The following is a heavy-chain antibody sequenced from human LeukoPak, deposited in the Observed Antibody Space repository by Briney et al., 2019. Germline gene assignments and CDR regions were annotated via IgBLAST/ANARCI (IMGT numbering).Heavy chain of an antibody. CDR3: AKDRHDYSNSFDY. D-gene: IGHD4-11*01. CDR2: ISYDGSNK. Sequence: GGSLRLSCAASGFTFSTYGMHWVRQAPGMGLEWVAVISYDGSNKYYADSVKGRFTISRDNSKNTLYLQMNSLRAEDTAVFYCAKDRHDYSNSFDYWGQGTLVTVSS. J-gene: IGHJ4*02. V-gene: IGHV3-30*18. CDR1: GFTFSTYG.